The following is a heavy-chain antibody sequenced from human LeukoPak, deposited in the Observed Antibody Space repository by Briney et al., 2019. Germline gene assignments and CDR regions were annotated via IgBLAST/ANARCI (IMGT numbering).Heavy chain of an antibody. CDR1: GFTFSSYA. V-gene: IGHV3-21*04. CDR2: ISSSSTFI. CDR3: AKDQDPHSYGSGSYAPFDY. J-gene: IGHJ4*02. Sequence: GGSLRLSCAASGFTFSSYAMSWVRQAPGKGLEWVSSISSSSTFIYYADSVKGRFTNSRDNAKSSLYLQINSLGADDTAVYYCAKDQDPHSYGSGSYAPFDYWGQGTLVTVSS. D-gene: IGHD3-10*01.